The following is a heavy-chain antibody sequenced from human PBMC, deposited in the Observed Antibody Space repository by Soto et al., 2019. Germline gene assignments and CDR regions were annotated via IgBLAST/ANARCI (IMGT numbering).Heavy chain of an antibody. Sequence: SETLSLTCAVSGGSIFNNYWWAWIRQSPGKGLVWIGSIYHSGTTYYNPSLKSRVTISLDKSENQFSLKVTSLTAADTAVYYCASRDPGTSVDYWGQGTLVTAPQ. D-gene: IGHD1-7*01. CDR2: IYHSGTT. CDR1: GGSIFNNYW. J-gene: IGHJ4*02. V-gene: IGHV4-38-2*01. CDR3: ASRDPGTSVDY.